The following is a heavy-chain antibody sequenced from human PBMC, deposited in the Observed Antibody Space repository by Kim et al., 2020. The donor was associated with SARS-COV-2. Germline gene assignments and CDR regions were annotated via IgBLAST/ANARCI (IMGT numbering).Heavy chain of an antibody. CDR2: IRSKTDGGTT. V-gene: IGHV3-49*03. J-gene: IGHJ6*02. CDR3: TTDITIFGVVIKVKGYCFYGMDV. D-gene: IGHD3-3*01. CDR1: GFTFGDDA. Sequence: GGSLRLSCTASGFTFGDDAMSWFRQAPGKGLEWVGFIRSKTDGGTTEYAASVKGRFTISRDDSKSIAYLQMNSLKTEDTAVYYCTTDITIFGVVIKVKGYCFYGMDVWGQGTMVTVSS.